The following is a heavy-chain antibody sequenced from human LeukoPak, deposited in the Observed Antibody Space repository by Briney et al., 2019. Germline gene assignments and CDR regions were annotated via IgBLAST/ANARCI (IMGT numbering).Heavy chain of an antibody. J-gene: IGHJ4*02. V-gene: IGHV3-30*04. Sequence: GGSLRLSCSGSGFTFSSYAMHWVRQAPGKGLEWVAVISLYGSDKYYADSVKGRFTISRDDSKNTLYLQMNSLRADDTAVYYCARDPTTRSNQPQYYIDYWGQGTLVTVSS. CDR2: ISLYGSDK. CDR3: ARDPTTRSNQPQYYIDY. CDR1: GFTFSSYA. D-gene: IGHD4-17*01.